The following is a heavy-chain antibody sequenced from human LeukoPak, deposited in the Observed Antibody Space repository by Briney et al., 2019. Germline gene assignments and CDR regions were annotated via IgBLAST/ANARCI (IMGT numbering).Heavy chain of an antibody. Sequence: ASVKVSCMASGYTFTSYDINWVRQATGQGLEWMGWMNPNSGNTGYTQKFQGRVTFTRNTSISTAYMELSSLRFDDTAVYYCARWMATISNFDYWGQGTLVTVSS. V-gene: IGHV1-8*01. D-gene: IGHD5-12*01. J-gene: IGHJ4*02. CDR3: ARWMATISNFDY. CDR2: MNPNSGNT. CDR1: GYTFTSYD.